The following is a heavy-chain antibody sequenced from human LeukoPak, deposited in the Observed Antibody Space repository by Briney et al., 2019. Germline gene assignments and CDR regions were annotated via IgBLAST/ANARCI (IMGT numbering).Heavy chain of an antibody. CDR2: INHSGST. CDR3: AMAYYDSSALGWFDP. D-gene: IGHD3-22*01. J-gene: IGHJ5*02. Sequence: SETLSLTCAVYGGSFSGYYWSWIRQPPGKGLEWIGEINHSGSTNYNPSLKSRVTISVDTSKNQFSLKLSSVTAADTAVYYCAMAYYDSSALGWFDPWGQGTLVTVSS. CDR1: GGSFSGYY. V-gene: IGHV4-34*01.